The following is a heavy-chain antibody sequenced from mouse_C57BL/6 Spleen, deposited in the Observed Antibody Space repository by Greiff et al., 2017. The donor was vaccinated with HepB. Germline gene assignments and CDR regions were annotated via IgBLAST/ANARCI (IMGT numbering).Heavy chain of an antibody. J-gene: IGHJ4*01. CDR1: GYSFTGYY. V-gene: IGHV1-42*01. CDR2: INPSTGGT. Sequence: VQLQQSGPELVKPGASVKISCKASGYSFTGYYMNWVKHSPEKSLEWIGEINPSTGGTTYNQKFKDKATLTVDKSSSTAYMQLKSLTSEDSAVYYCAREFPPSVTGYAMDYWGQGTSVTVSS. D-gene: IGHD4-1*01. CDR3: AREFPPSVTGYAMDY.